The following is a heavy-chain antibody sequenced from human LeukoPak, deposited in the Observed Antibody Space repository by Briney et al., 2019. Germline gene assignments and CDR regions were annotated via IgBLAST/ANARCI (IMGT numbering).Heavy chain of an antibody. D-gene: IGHD3-16*01. J-gene: IGHJ6*02. CDR1: GFTFSTYA. CDR3: EKDPQFWGSH. Sequence: GGSLRLSCSASGFTFSTYAMHWVRQAPGKGLEEVSAISTDGGSTYYADSVKGRFTTSRDNSKNTLYLQMRSLRAEDTAVYYCEKDPQFWGSHWGQGTTVTVSS. V-gene: IGHV3-64D*06. CDR2: ISTDGGST.